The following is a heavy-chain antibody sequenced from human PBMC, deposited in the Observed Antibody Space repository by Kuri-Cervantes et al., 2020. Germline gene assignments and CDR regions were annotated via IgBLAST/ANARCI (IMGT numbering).Heavy chain of an antibody. CDR1: GFTFSSYG. D-gene: IGHD2-2*01. V-gene: IGHV3-30*18. CDR2: ISYEGSNK. J-gene: IGHJ6*02. CDR3: AKASASCSSTSCYALDYYYGMDV. Sequence: GGSLRLSCAASGFTFSSYGMHWVRQAPGKGLEWVAVISYEGSNKYYADSVKGRFTISRDNSKNTLYLQMNSLRAEDTAVYYCAKASASCSSTSCYALDYYYGMDVWGQGTTVTVSS.